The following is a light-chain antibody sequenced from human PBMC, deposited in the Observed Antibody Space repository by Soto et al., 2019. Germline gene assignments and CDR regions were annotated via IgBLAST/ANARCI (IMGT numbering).Light chain of an antibody. V-gene: IGKV3-20*01. CDR2: GAS. CDR3: QQYGSSPVT. CDR1: QSVNSNY. Sequence: EIVLTQSPGTLSLSPGQRATLSCRASQSVNSNYLVWYQQKPGQAPRLLISGASRRATDVPDRFSGSGSGTDFTLTISRLEPEDFAVYYCQQYGSSPVTFGPGTKVDIK. J-gene: IGKJ3*01.